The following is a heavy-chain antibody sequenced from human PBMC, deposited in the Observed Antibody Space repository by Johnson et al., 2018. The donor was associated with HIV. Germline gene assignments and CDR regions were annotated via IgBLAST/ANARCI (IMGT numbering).Heavy chain of an antibody. V-gene: IGHV3-33*06. J-gene: IGHJ3*02. Sequence: VQLVESGGGVVQPGRSLRLSCAASGFTFSSYGMHWVRQAPGKGLEWVAVIWYDGSNKYYADSVKGRFTISRDNSKNTLYLQMNSLSAEDTAVYYCAKEGDNYGGNWEAFDIWGQGTMVTVSS. D-gene: IGHD4-23*01. CDR3: AKEGDNYGGNWEAFDI. CDR2: IWYDGSNK. CDR1: GFTFSSYG.